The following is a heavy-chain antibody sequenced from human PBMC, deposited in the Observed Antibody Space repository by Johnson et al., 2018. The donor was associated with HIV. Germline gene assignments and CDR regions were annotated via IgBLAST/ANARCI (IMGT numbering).Heavy chain of an antibody. CDR3: ARELYDMLTGSPGAFDI. CDR2: VNQDGSEK. V-gene: IGHV3-7*05. Sequence: VQLVESGGGLVQPGGSLRLSCVVSGFTFSNSWMIWVRQAPGKGLEWMANVNQDGSEKYYVDSVKGRFTISRDNAKNSLYLQMNSLRAEDTAVYYCARELYDMLTGSPGAFDIWGQGTMVTVSS. J-gene: IGHJ3*02. D-gene: IGHD3-9*01. CDR1: GFTFSNSW.